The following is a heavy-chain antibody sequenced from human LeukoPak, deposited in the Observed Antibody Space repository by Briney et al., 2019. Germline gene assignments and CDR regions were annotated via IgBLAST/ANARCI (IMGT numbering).Heavy chain of an antibody. Sequence: ASVKVSCKASGYTFTSYYMHWVRQAPGQGLEWMGIINPSGGSTSYAQKFQGRVTITADESTSTAYMELSSLRSEDTAVYYCAREAYCSSTSCHNYYYYYYMDVWGKGTTVTVSS. D-gene: IGHD2-2*02. V-gene: IGHV1-46*01. CDR3: AREAYCSSTSCHNYYYYYYMDV. CDR2: INPSGGST. J-gene: IGHJ6*03. CDR1: GYTFTSYY.